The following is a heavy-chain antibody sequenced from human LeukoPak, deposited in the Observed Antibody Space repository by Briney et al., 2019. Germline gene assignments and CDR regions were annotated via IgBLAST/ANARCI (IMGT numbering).Heavy chain of an antibody. CDR2: IWYDGSNK. CDR3: ARVRTTPYYYMDV. J-gene: IGHJ6*03. D-gene: IGHD4-11*01. Sequence: GGSLRLSCAASGFTFSSYGMHWVRQAPGKGLEWVAVIWYDGSNKYYADSVKGRFTISRDNSRNTLYLQMNSLRAEDTAVYYCARVRTTPYYYMDVWGKGTTVTVSS. V-gene: IGHV3-33*01. CDR1: GFTFSSYG.